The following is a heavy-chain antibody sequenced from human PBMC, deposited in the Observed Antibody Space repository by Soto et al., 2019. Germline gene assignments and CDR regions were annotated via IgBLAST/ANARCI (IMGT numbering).Heavy chain of an antibody. V-gene: IGHV1-2*04. J-gene: IGHJ6*02. CDR3: SGCERKGGGYHYYFLDV. D-gene: IGHD2-15*01. Sequence: QVQLVQSGAEVKKPGASVKVSCKASGYTFTDYYIHWVRQAPGQGLEWMGWISPNSGATNYAQKFQGWVTMTRDTSSRTAYVQLSRLRSDDTAVYYWSGCERKGGGYHYYFLDVWGQGTMVTVSS. CDR2: ISPNSGAT. CDR1: GYTFTDYY.